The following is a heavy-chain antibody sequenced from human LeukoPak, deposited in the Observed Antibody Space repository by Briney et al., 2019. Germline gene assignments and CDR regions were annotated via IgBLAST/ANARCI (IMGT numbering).Heavy chain of an antibody. D-gene: IGHD3-10*01. CDR3: ARDLEMVRETGYYYMDV. CDR2: IYTSGST. CDR1: GYSTSSGYY. Sequence: SETLSLTCAVSGYSTSSGYYWGWIRQPAGKGLEWIGRIYTSGSTNYNPSLKSRVTMSVDTSKNQFSLKLSSVTAADTAVYYCARDLEMVRETGYYYMDVWGKGTTVTISS. V-gene: IGHV4-4*07. J-gene: IGHJ6*03.